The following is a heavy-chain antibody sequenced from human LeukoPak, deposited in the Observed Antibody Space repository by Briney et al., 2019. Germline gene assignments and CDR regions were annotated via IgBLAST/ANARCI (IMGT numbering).Heavy chain of an antibody. V-gene: IGHV1-69*13. CDR1: GGTFSSYA. D-gene: IGHD6-13*01. J-gene: IGHJ5*02. CDR3: AREGGGSSSWYLNNWFDP. CDR2: IIPIFGTA. Sequence: GASVKVSCKASGGTFSSYAISWVRQAPGQGLEWMGGIIPIFGTANYAQKFQGRVTITADESTSTAYMELSSLRSEDTAVYYCAREGGGSSSWYLNNWFDPWGQGTLVTVSS.